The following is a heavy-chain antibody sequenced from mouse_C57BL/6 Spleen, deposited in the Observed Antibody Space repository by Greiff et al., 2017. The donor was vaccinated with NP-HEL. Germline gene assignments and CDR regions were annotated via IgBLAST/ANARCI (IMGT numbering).Heavy chain of an antibody. CDR2: IDPSDSET. V-gene: IGHV1-52*01. Sequence: VQLQQPGAELVRPGSSVKLSCKASGYTFTSYWMHWVKQRPIQGLEWIGNIDPSDSETHYNQKFKDKATLTVDKSSSTAYMQLSSLTSEDSAVYYCARGYYGSSLIALYAMDYWGQGTSVTVSS. CDR3: ARGYYGSSLIALYAMDY. J-gene: IGHJ4*01. CDR1: GYTFTSYW. D-gene: IGHD1-1*01.